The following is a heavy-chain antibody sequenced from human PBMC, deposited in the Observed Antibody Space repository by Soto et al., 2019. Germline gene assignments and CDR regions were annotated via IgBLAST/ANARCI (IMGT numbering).Heavy chain of an antibody. CDR3: ARDDPLGYCSGGSCFYQ. CDR1: GYTFTSYG. J-gene: IGHJ4*02. D-gene: IGHD2-15*01. CDR2: ISAYNGNT. Sequence: QVQLVQSGAEVKKPGASVKVSCKASGYTFTSYGISWVRQAPGQGLEWMGWISAYNGNTNYAQKLQGRVTMTTDTSTSTAYMELRRLRSDDTAVYYCARDDPLGYCSGGSCFYQWGQGTLVTVSS. V-gene: IGHV1-18*01.